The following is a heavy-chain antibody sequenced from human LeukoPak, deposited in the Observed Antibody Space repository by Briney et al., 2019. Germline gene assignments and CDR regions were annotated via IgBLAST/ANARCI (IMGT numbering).Heavy chain of an antibody. Sequence: SVKVSCKASGGTFSSYAISWVRQAPGQGLEWMGGIIPTFGTANYAQKFQGRVTITTDESTSTAYMELSSLRSEDTAVYYCARDNYAGANWFDPWGQGTLVTVSS. CDR3: ARDNYAGANWFDP. V-gene: IGHV1-69*05. CDR1: GGTFSSYA. D-gene: IGHD1-7*01. J-gene: IGHJ5*02. CDR2: IIPTFGTA.